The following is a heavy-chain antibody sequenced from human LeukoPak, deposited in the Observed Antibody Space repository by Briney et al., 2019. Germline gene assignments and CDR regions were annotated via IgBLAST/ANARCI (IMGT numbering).Heavy chain of an antibody. CDR2: IYYSGST. CDR1: GGSISSYY. D-gene: IGHD3-22*01. CDR3: ARGVYYYYDSSGYYYVALFDY. J-gene: IGHJ4*02. Sequence: SETLSLTCTVSGGSISSYYWSWIRQPPGKGLEWIGYIYYSGSTNYNLSLKSRVTISVDTSKNQFSLKLSSVTAADTAVYYCARGVYYYYDSSGYYYVALFDYWGQGTLVTVSS. V-gene: IGHV4-59*01.